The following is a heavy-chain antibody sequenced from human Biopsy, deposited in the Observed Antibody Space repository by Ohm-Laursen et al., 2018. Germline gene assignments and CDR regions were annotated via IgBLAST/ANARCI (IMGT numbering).Heavy chain of an antibody. Sequence: SLRLSCAASGFTFSSHAVSWVRQAPGKGLEWVSSITSRTSSTYYADSVKGRVTISRDNANNSVSLQMNNLRVDDTAVYYCARWYGDLFYYYNGMDVWGQGTTVTVSS. CDR2: ITSRTSST. CDR3: ARWYGDLFYYYNGMDV. CDR1: GFTFSSHA. D-gene: IGHD3-10*01. J-gene: IGHJ6*02. V-gene: IGHV3-21*01.